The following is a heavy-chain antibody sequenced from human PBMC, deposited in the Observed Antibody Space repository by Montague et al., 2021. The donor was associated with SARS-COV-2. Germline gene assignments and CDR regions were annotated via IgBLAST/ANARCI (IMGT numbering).Heavy chain of an antibody. CDR1: GASYTGDY. J-gene: IGHJ4*02. D-gene: IGHD3-22*01. CDR2: IYYSGST. Sequence: SETLSLTCTIPGASYTGDYWSWIRQTPGQGLEWIGLIYYSGSTIYNPSLKSRVTMSVDTSKNQFSLRLTSVTAADTAVYYCAREKYYFDSSGLRNDYFDYWGQGILVTVSS. V-gene: IGHV4-59*01. CDR3: AREKYYFDSSGLRNDYFDY.